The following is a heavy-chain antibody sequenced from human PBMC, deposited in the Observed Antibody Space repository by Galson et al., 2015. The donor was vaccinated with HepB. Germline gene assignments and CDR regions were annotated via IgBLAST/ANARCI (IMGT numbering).Heavy chain of an antibody. D-gene: IGHD3-22*01. CDR3: AREGHYYDSRGYYGVFDI. Sequence: SVKVSCKASGGTFTNYALSWVRQAPGQGLEWMGGIIPILHTPNYAQKFQGRVTISTDESTSTVYMELSNLRSEDTAFYYCAREGHYYDSRGYYGVFDIWGQGTMVTVSS. CDR1: GGTFTNYA. J-gene: IGHJ3*02. V-gene: IGHV1-69*05. CDR2: IIPILHTP.